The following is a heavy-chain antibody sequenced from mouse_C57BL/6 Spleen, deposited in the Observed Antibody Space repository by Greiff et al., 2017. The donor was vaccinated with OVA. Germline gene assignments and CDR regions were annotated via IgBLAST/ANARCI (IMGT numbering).Heavy chain of an antibody. CDR3: ARMGDYYGDY. J-gene: IGHJ2*01. Sequence: VQLQQSGPELVKPGASVKISCKASGYSFTGYYMNWVKQSPEESLEWIGEINPSTGGTTYNQKFKAKATLTVDKSSSTAYMQLKSLTSEDSAVYYCARMGDYYGDYWGQGTTLTVSS. CDR1: GYSFTGYY. D-gene: IGHD1-1*01. V-gene: IGHV1-42*01. CDR2: INPSTGGT.